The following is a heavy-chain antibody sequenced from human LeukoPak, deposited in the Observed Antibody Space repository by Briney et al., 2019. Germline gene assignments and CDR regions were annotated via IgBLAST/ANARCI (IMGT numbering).Heavy chain of an antibody. V-gene: IGHV5-51*01. CDR3: ARRGRYYGSDY. CDR2: IYPGDSDT. Sequence: ASVKVSCKASGYSFTSYWIGWVRQMPGKGLEWMGIIYPGDSDTRYSPSFQGQVTISADKSISTAYLQWSSLKASDTAMYYCARRGRYYGSDYWGQGTLVTVSS. D-gene: IGHD3-10*01. CDR1: GYSFTSYW. J-gene: IGHJ4*02.